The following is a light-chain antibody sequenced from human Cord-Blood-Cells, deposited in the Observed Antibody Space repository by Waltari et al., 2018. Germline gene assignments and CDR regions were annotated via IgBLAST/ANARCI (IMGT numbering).Light chain of an antibody. V-gene: IGKV3-15*01. CDR1: QSVSSN. CDR3: QQYNNWPPRNT. CDR2: GAS. Sequence: EIVMTQSPATLSVSPGERATLSCRASQSVSSNLAWYQQKPGQAPRLLIYGASTRATGILARFSGSGSGTEFTLTISSLQSEDFAVYYCQQYNNWPPRNTFGGGTKVEIK. J-gene: IGKJ4*01.